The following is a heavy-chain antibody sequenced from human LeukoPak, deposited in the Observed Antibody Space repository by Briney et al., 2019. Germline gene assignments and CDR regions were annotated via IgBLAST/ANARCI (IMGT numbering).Heavy chain of an antibody. J-gene: IGHJ3*01. CDR1: GFTFSSYW. CDR3: ARAPIDSNRWYQAFDL. D-gene: IGHD6-13*01. V-gene: IGHV3-7*01. CDR2: IQQGGSHK. Sequence: GGSLRLSCAASGFTFSSYWMGWVRQAPGKGLEWVANIQQGGSHKYYVDSVQGRFTISRDNAKNSLYLQMNSLRAEDTAVYYCARAPIDSNRWYQAFDLWGQGTMVTVSS.